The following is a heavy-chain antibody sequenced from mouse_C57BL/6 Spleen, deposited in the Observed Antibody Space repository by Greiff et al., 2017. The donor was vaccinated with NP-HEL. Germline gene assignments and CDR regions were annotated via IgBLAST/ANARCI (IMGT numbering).Heavy chain of an antibody. CDR3: ARSASGLDYFDY. J-gene: IGHJ2*01. CDR1: GYTFTSYT. D-gene: IGHD6-1*01. CDR2: INPSSGYT. Sequence: QVQLKESGAELARPGASVKMSCKASGYTFTSYTMHWVKQRPGQGLEWIGYINPSSGYTKYNQKFKDKATLTADKSSSTAYMQLSSLTSEDSAVYYCARSASGLDYFDYWGQGTTLTVSS. V-gene: IGHV1-4*01.